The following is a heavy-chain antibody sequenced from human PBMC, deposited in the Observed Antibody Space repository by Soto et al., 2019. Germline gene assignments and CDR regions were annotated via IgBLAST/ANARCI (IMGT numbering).Heavy chain of an antibody. Sequence: ASVNVSCKASGYTFIAYYMHRVRQAPGQGLEWMGWINPNSGGTNYAQKFQGRVTMTRDTSISTAYMELSRLRSDDTAVYYCARGGDIVVIPATTDYWGQGTLVTVS. D-gene: IGHD2-2*01. CDR1: GYTFIAYY. CDR3: ARGGDIVVIPATTDY. V-gene: IGHV1-2*02. J-gene: IGHJ4*02. CDR2: INPNSGGT.